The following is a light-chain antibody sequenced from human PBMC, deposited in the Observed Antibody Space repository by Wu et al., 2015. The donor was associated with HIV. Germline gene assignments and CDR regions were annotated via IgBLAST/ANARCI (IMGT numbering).Light chain of an antibody. V-gene: IGKV3-15*01. CDR2: GAS. CDR1: QTISSN. CDR3: QQYNNDLRGT. Sequence: EIVLTQSPATLSLSPGERAILSCRASQTISSNLAWYQQKPGQAPRLLIYGASTRATGIPARFSGSGSGTEFTLTISSLQSEDFALYYCQQYNNDLRGTFGQGTRVEI. J-gene: IGKJ1*01.